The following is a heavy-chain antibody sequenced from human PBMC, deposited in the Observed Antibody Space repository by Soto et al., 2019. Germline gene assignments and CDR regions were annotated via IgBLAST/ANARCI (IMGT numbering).Heavy chain of an antibody. D-gene: IGHD2-15*01. CDR3: APLSVSLSGPYGIHV. CDR1: GYSVSSSDYY. CDR2: MFYSGLT. J-gene: IGHJ6*02. Sequence: QLHLQESGPGLVKPSETLSLTCSVSGYSVSSSDYYWAWIRQPPGKGLEWIGSMFYSGLTYYNPSLRSRVTLSVDTSKNQFSVRLNYVPAADTAVYYCAPLSVSLSGPYGIHVWGQGTTVTVSS. V-gene: IGHV4-39*01.